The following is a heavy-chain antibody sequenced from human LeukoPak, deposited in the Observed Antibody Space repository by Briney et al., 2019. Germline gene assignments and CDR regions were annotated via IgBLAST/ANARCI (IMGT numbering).Heavy chain of an antibody. CDR1: GFTVSSNY. V-gene: IGHV3-53*01. J-gene: IGHJ2*01. CDR2: IYSGGST. CDR3: ARESYYDFWSGYSAYWYFDL. Sequence: GGSLRLSCAASGFTVSSNYMSWVRQAPGKGLEWVSVIYSGGSTYYADSVKGRFTISRDNSKNTLYLQVNSLRAEDTAVYYCARESYYDFWSGYSAYWYFDLWGRGTLVTVSS. D-gene: IGHD3-3*01.